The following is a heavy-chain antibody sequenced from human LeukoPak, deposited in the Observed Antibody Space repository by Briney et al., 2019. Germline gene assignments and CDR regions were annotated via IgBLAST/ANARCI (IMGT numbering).Heavy chain of an antibody. Sequence: SETLSLTCTVSGGSISSYYRSWIRQPPGKGLEWIGRISSSGSTNYNPSLKSRVTISVDTSKNHFSLKLSSVTAADTAVYYCARGGYYGSGNDFRFDPWGQGTLVTVSS. CDR2: ISSSGST. D-gene: IGHD3-10*01. CDR1: GGSISSYY. CDR3: ARGGYYGSGNDFRFDP. V-gene: IGHV4-59*01. J-gene: IGHJ5*02.